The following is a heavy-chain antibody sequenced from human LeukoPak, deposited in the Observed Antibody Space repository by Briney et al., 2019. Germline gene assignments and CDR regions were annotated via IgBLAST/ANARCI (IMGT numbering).Heavy chain of an antibody. CDR1: GGSFTSYY. CDR3: ARGRIAANPSFDY. Sequence: SETLSLTCTVSGGSFTSYYWSWIRQPPGKGLEWIGYIYYTGSTDYNTSLKSRVTISVETSKNQFSLKLSSVTAAATAVYSCARGRIAANPSFDYWGQGTLVTVSS. V-gene: IGHV4-59*01. D-gene: IGHD6-6*01. CDR2: IYYTGST. J-gene: IGHJ4*02.